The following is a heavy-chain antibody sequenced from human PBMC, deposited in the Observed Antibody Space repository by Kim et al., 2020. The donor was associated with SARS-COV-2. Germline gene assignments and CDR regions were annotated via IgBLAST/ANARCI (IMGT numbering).Heavy chain of an antibody. V-gene: IGHV3-23*01. J-gene: IGHJ4*02. Sequence: GGSLRLSCAASGFTFSSYAMSWVRQAPGKGLEWVSAISGSGGSTYYADSVKGRFTISRDNSKNTLYLQMNSLRAEDTAVYYCAKDRMAVVVPAAQFDYWGQGTLVTVSS. CDR2: ISGSGGST. CDR1: GFTFSSYA. D-gene: IGHD2-2*01. CDR3: AKDRMAVVVPAAQFDY.